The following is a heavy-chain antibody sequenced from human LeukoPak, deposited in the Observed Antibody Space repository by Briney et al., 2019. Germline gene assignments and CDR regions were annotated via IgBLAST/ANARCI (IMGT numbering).Heavy chain of an antibody. V-gene: IGHV3-74*01. D-gene: IGHD2-2*01. CDR3: ARDPHYAYFDY. Sequence: PGRSLRLSCAASGFTFKTYWMHGVRQVPGQGLVWVSRINSDGSSTSFADSVKGRFGISRDNDRNTLYLQMNSLRAEDTAVYFCARDPHYAYFDYWGQGTLVTVSS. J-gene: IGHJ4*02. CDR2: INSDGSST. CDR1: GFTFKTYW.